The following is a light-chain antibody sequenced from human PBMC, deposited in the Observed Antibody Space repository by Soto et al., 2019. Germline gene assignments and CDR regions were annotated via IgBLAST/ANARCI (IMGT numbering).Light chain of an antibody. V-gene: IGKV3-11*01. CDR3: QQRSNWPPVT. J-gene: IGKJ4*01. CDR2: DAS. CDR1: QSVGSY. Sequence: EIVLTQSPATLSLSPGERATLSCRASQSVGSYLAWYQQKPGQAPRLLIYDASNRATGIPARFSGSGSATDFTLTISSLEPEDFAVYYCQQRSNWPPVTFGGGTKVEIK.